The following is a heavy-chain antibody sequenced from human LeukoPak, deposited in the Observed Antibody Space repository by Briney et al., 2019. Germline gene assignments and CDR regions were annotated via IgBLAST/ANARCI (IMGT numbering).Heavy chain of an antibody. D-gene: IGHD3-22*01. Sequence: WASVKVSCKASGYTFTSYGISWVRQAPGQGLEWMGWISAYNGNTNYAQKLQGRVTMTTDTSTSTAYMELRSLRSDDTAVYYCARALYYYDSSGYRDDAFDIWGQGTMVTVSS. J-gene: IGHJ3*02. CDR2: ISAYNGNT. CDR1: GYTFTSYG. V-gene: IGHV1-18*01. CDR3: ARALYYYDSSGYRDDAFDI.